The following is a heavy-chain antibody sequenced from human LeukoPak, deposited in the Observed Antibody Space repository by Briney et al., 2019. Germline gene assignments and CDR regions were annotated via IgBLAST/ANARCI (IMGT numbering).Heavy chain of an antibody. CDR2: IYYSGST. V-gene: IGHV4-30-4*01. CDR1: GGSISSGDYY. Sequence: SETLSLTCTVSGGSISSGDYYWSWIRQPPGKGLEWIGYIYYSGSTYYNPSLKSRVTISVDTSKNRFSQKLSSVTAADTAVYYCARVYYYDNSGYGKDYFDYWGQGTLVTVSS. CDR3: ARVYYYDNSGYGKDYFDY. D-gene: IGHD3-22*01. J-gene: IGHJ4*02.